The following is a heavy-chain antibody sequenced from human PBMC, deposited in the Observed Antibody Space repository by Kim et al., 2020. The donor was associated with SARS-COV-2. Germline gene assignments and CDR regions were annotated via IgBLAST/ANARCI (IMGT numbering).Heavy chain of an antibody. Sequence: GGSLRLSCAASGFTVSSNYMSWVRQAPGKGLEWVSVIYSGGSTYYADSVKGRFTISRDNSKNTLYLQMNSLRAEDTAVYYCASAHYYDSSGYYYHRWLPLFYWGQGTLVTVSS. V-gene: IGHV3-53*01. CDR1: GFTVSSNY. CDR2: IYSGGST. D-gene: IGHD3-22*01. CDR3: ASAHYYDSSGYYYHRWLPLFY. J-gene: IGHJ4*02.